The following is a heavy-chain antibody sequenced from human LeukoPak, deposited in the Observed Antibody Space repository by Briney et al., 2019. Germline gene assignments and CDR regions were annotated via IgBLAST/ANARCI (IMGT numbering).Heavy chain of an antibody. CDR1: GGTFSSYA. V-gene: IGHV1-69*05. D-gene: IGHD1-7*01. Sequence: SVKVSCKASGGTFSSYAISWVRQAPGQGLEWMGGIIPIFGTANYAQKFQGRVTITTDESTSTAYMELSSLRSEDTALYYCARVGLPSYYMDVWGKGTTVTVSS. CDR3: ARVGLPSYYMDV. J-gene: IGHJ6*03. CDR2: IIPIFGTA.